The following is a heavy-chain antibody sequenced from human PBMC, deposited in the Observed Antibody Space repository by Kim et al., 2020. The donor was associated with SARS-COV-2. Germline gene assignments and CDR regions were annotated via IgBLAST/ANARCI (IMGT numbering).Heavy chain of an antibody. CDR1: GFTFSSYA. Sequence: GGSLRLSCAASGFTFSSYAMHWVRQAPGKGLEWVAVISYDGSNKYYADSVKGRFTISRDNSKNTLYLQMNSLRAEDTAVYYCARVLIAAAGHGEYYGMDVWGQGTTVTVSS. J-gene: IGHJ6*02. CDR2: ISYDGSNK. D-gene: IGHD6-13*01. CDR3: ARVLIAAAGHGEYYGMDV. V-gene: IGHV3-30-3*01.